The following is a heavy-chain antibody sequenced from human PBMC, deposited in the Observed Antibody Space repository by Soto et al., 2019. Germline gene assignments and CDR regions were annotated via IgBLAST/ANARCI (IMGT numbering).Heavy chain of an antibody. J-gene: IGHJ4*02. V-gene: IGHV3-13*04. CDR2: IGTAGDT. Sequence: PGGSLRLSCAVSGFTFSSYDMHWVRQATGKGLEWVSAIGTAGDTYYPGSVKGRFTISRENAKNSLYLQMNSLRAGDKAVYYCARGSPDSSGYYYDYWGQGTLVTVSS. CDR3: ARGSPDSSGYYYDY. D-gene: IGHD3-22*01. CDR1: GFTFSSYD.